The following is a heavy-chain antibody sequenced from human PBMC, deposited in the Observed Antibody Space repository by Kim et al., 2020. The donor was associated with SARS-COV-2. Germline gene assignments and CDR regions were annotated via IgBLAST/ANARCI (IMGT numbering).Heavy chain of an antibody. CDR1: GFTFSSYG. CDR3: AKDSGYDDGSFDY. D-gene: IGHD3-22*01. Sequence: GGSLRLSCAASGFTFSSYGMHWVRQAPGKGLEWVAVIWYDGSNKYYADSVKGRFTISRDNSKNTLYLQMNSLRAEDTAVYYCAKDSGYDDGSFDYWGQGTLVTVSS. V-gene: IGHV3-33*06. J-gene: IGHJ4*02. CDR2: IWYDGSNK.